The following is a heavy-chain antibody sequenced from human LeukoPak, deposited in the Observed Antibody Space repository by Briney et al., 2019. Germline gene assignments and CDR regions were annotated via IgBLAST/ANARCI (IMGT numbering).Heavy chain of an antibody. D-gene: IGHD3-10*01. CDR2: INPNNGGT. CDR1: GYTFTVYY. J-gene: IGHJ5*02. V-gene: IGHV1-2*02. CDR3: ARDRYGSGSYYVA. Sequence: GASVKVSCKASGYTFTVYYMHWVRQAPGQGLEWMGWINPNNGGTNYAQKFQGRVTMTRDTSISTGYMELRWLRSDDTAVYYCARDRYGSGSYYVAWGQGTLVTVSS.